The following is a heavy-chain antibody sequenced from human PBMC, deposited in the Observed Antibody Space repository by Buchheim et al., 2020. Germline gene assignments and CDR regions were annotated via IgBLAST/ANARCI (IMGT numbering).Heavy chain of an antibody. V-gene: IGHV4-30-4*01. CDR3: ARGMNHYDSTPPWFDP. D-gene: IGHD3-22*01. Sequence: QVQLQESGPGLVKPSETLSLTCTVSGDSISGSDEYWSWLRQPPGKGLEWIAYIYHSETTYYNPSLGSRIVISVETSKNHLSLRLSSVTAADTAVYYCARGMNHYDSTPPWFDPWGRGTL. CDR2: IYHSETT. J-gene: IGHJ5*02. CDR1: GDSISGSDEY.